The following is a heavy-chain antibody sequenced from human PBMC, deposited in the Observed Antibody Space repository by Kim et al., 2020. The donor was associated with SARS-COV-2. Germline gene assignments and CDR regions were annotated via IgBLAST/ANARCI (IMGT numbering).Heavy chain of an antibody. Sequence: GGSLRLSCAASGFTFSSYAMHWVRQAPGKGLEWVAVISYDGSNKYYADSVKGRFTISRDNSKNTLYLQMNSLRAEDTAVYYCARDVPATAISYYFDYWG. J-gene: IGHJ4*01. V-gene: IGHV3-30*04. D-gene: IGHD2-2*02. CDR2: ISYDGSNK. CDR1: GFTFSSYA. CDR3: ARDVPATAISYYFDY.